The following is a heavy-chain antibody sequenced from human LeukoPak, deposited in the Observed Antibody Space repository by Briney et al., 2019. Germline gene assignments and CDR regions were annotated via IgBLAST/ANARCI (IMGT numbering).Heavy chain of an antibody. CDR2: INSDGSST. J-gene: IGHJ5*02. D-gene: IGHD2-8*02. CDR3: ARGHWSGWFDP. Sequence: GGSLRLSCAASGFTFSSYWMHWVRQAPGKGLVWVSRINSDGSSTSYADSVRGRFTISRDNAKNTLYLQMNSLRAEDTAVYYCARGHWSGWFDPWGQGTLVTVSS. CDR1: GFTFSSYW. V-gene: IGHV3-74*01.